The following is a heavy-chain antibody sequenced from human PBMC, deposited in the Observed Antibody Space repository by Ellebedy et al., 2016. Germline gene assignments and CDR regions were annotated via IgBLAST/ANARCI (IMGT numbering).Heavy chain of an antibody. D-gene: IGHD5-18*01. Sequence: GGSLRLSCAASGFTFSSYGIHWVRQAPGKGLEWVAVISYGGINIFYVDSVKGRFTVSRDDSMNTVFLQMNSLRPEDTAVYYCARDRAVDTPLVRNHFDCWGQGILVTVSS. CDR1: GFTFSSYG. J-gene: IGHJ4*02. CDR3: ARDRAVDTPLVRNHFDC. V-gene: IGHV3-30*03. CDR2: ISYGGINI.